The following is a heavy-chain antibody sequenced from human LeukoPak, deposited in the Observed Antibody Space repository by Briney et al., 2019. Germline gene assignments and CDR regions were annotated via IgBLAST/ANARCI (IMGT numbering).Heavy chain of an antibody. V-gene: IGHV1-46*01. D-gene: IGHD3-22*01. Sequence: GASVEVSCKASGYTFTSYYMHWVRQAPGQGLEWMGIINPSGGSTSYAQKFQGRVTMTRDTSTSTVYMELSSLRSEDTAVYYCARGGRQNYYDSSGYHRKGGIDYWGQGTLVTVSS. CDR3: ARGGRQNYYDSSGYHRKGGIDY. J-gene: IGHJ4*02. CDR2: INPSGGST. CDR1: GYTFTSYY.